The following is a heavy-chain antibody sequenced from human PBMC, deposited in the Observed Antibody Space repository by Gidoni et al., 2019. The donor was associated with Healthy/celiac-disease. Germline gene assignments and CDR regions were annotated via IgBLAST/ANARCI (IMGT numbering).Heavy chain of an antibody. D-gene: IGHD5-18*01. CDR1: GGSISSSSYY. CDR2: IYYSGST. Sequence: QLQLQESGPGLVKPSETLSLTCTVSGGSISSSSYYWGWIRQPPGKGLEWIGSIYYSGSTYYNPSLKSRVTISVDTSKNQFSLKLSSVTAADTAVYYCASGGEGGIQLWYYYYYGMDVWGQGTTVTVSS. CDR3: ASGGEGGIQLWYYYYYGMDV. V-gene: IGHV4-39*01. J-gene: IGHJ6*02.